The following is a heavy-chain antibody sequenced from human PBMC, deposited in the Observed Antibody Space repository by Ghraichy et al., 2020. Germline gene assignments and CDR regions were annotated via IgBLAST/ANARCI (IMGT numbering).Heavy chain of an antibody. CDR3: VRDRPHWD. CDR1: GFTFTTYW. V-gene: IGHV3-74*01. D-gene: IGHD3-16*01. J-gene: IGHJ4*02. CDR2: IFTDASSA. Sequence: LSLTCAASGFTFTTYWMHWVRQAPGKGLVWVSRIFTDASSATYADSVKGRFSISRDNAKNTVYLQMNSLGAEDTAVYYCVRDRPHWDWGQGTLVTVSS.